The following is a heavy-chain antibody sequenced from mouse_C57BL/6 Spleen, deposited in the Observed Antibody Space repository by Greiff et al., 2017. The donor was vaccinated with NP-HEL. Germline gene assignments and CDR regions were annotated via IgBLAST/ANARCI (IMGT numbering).Heavy chain of an antibody. CDR1: GYTFTSYW. CDR3: ARVTGTGFDY. CDR2: IDPSDSYT. J-gene: IGHJ2*01. Sequence: VQLQQPGAELVMPGASVKLSCKASGYTFTSYWMHWVKQRPGQGLEWIGEIDPSDSYTNYNQKFKGKSTLTVDKSSSTAYMQLSSLTSEDSSVYYCARVTGTGFDYWGQGTTLTVSS. V-gene: IGHV1-69*01. D-gene: IGHD4-1*01.